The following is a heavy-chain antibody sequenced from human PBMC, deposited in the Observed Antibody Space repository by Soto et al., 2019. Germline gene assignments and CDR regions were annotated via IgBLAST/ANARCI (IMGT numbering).Heavy chain of an antibody. J-gene: IGHJ5*02. Sequence: GGSLRLSCAASGFTFSSYGMHWVRQAPGKGLEWVAVIWYDGSNKYYADSVKGRFNISRDNSKNTLYLQMNSLRAEDTAVYYCARDVSEYCSGGSCYNWFDPWGQGTLVTVSS. D-gene: IGHD2-15*01. CDR2: IWYDGSNK. CDR1: GFTFSSYG. V-gene: IGHV3-33*01. CDR3: ARDVSEYCSGGSCYNWFDP.